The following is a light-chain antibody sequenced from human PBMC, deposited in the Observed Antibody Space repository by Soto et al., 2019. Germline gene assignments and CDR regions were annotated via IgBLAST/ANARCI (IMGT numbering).Light chain of an antibody. J-gene: IGKJ1*01. V-gene: IGKV4-1*01. CDR3: QQYYSTQWT. Sequence: DIVMTQSPDSLAVSLGERATINCKSSQSVLYSSNNKNYLAWYQQKPGQPPKLLIYWASTRESGVPDQFSGSGSATDFTLTISSLQAEDLAVYYCQQYYSTQWTFGQGTKVEIK. CDR1: QSVLYSSNNKNY. CDR2: WAS.